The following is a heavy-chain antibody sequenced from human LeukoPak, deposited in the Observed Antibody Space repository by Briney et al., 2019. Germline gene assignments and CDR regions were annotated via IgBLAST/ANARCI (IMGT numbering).Heavy chain of an antibody. CDR2: IIPIFGTA. J-gene: IGHJ4*02. Sequence: ASVKVSCKASGYTFISYGISWVRQAPGQGLEWMGGIIPIFGTANYAQKFQGRVTITADESTSTAYMELSSLRSEDTAVYYCARDPLIGTPGPEDDYWGQGTLVTVSS. D-gene: IGHD1-14*01. CDR1: GYTFISYG. V-gene: IGHV1-69*13. CDR3: ARDPLIGTPGPEDDY.